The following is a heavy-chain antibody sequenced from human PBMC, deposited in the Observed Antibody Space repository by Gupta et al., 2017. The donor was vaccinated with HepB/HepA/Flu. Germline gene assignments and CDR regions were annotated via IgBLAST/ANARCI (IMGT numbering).Heavy chain of an antibody. J-gene: IGHJ4*02. CDR3: ARLYGSGSYRTILDY. CDR2: INHSGST. V-gene: IGHV4-34*01. Sequence: QVQLQQWGAGLLKPSETLSLTCAVYGGSFSGYYWSWIRQPPGKGLEWIGEINHSGSTNYNPSLKSRVTISVDTSKNQFSLKLSSVTAADTAVYYCARLYGSGSYRTILDYWGQGTLVTGSS. D-gene: IGHD3-10*01. CDR1: GGSFSGYY.